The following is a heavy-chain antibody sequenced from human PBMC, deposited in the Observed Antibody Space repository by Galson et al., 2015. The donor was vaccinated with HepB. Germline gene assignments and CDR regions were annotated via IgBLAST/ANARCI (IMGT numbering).Heavy chain of an antibody. CDR2: ISAYNGNT. J-gene: IGHJ3*02. CDR3: ARVRSGWELLSDAFDI. CDR1: GYTFTSYG. Sequence: SVKVSCKASGYTFTSYGISWVRQAPGQGLEWMGWISAYNGNTNYAQKLQGRVTMTTDTSTSTVYMELRSLRSDDTAVYYCARVRSGWELLSDAFDIWGQGTMVTVSS. V-gene: IGHV1-18*01. D-gene: IGHD2-15*01.